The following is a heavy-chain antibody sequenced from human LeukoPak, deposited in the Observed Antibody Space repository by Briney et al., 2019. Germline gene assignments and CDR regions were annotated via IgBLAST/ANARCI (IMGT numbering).Heavy chain of an antibody. CDR2: IYPGDSDT. V-gene: IGHV5-51*01. CDR1: GYSFTSYW. Sequence: GESLKISCKGSGYSFTSYWIGWVRQLPGKGLEWMGIIYPGDSDTRYSPSFQGQVTISADKSISTAYLQWSSLKASDTAMYYCARRASRENDYGDYDYYYYMDVWGKGTTVTVSS. D-gene: IGHD4-17*01. CDR3: ARRASRENDYGDYDYYYYMDV. J-gene: IGHJ6*03.